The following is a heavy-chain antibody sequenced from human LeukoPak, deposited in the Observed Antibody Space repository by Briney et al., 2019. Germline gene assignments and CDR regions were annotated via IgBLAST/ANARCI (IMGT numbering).Heavy chain of an antibody. CDR3: ARDGGSGWFKIDY. J-gene: IGHJ4*02. CDR2: IYSGGYT. Sequence: QPGGSLRLSCAASGLTVSNNYMSWVRQAPGKGLEWVSVIYSGGYTYYADSVKGRFTISRDNSKNTVYLQMSYLRAEDTAVYYCARDGGSGWFKIDYWGQGTLVTVAS. CDR1: GLTVSNNY. D-gene: IGHD6-19*01. V-gene: IGHV3-53*01.